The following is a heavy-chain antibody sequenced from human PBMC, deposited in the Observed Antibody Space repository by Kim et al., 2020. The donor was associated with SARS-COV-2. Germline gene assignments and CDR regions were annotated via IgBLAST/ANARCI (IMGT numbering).Heavy chain of an antibody. CDR3: ARQRVRDSSGYYYNY. CDR2: IYYSGST. Sequence: SETLSLTCTVSGGSISSSSYYWGWIRQPPGKGLEWIGSIYYSGSTYYNPSLKSRVTISVDTSKNQFSLKLSSVTAADTAVYYCARQRVRDSSGYYYNYWGQGTLVTVSS. V-gene: IGHV4-39*01. CDR1: GGSISSSSYY. D-gene: IGHD3-22*01. J-gene: IGHJ4*02.